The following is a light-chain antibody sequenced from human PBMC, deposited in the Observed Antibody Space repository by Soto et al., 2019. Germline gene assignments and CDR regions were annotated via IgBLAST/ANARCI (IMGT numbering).Light chain of an antibody. J-gene: IGKJ5*01. CDR2: DAS. V-gene: IGKV3D-20*01. Sequence: IVLTQSPATMSLSPGERATLSWRASESVSYSYVAWYQLKGGLAPRLVMHDASTRASGIPDRFSGSKSGTDVTITIRGLEKEDAAVYYCQQYGSSTITFGQGTRLEI. CDR1: ESVSYSY. CDR3: QQYGSSTIT.